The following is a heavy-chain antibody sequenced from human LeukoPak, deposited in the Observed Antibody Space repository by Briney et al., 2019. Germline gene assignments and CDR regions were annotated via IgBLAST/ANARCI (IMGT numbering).Heavy chain of an antibody. CDR1: GGAISSGDYY. J-gene: IGHJ4*02. CDR2: IYYSGST. V-gene: IGHV4-30-4*01. CDR3: ARDYYGSGSYWT. D-gene: IGHD3-10*01. Sequence: SQTLSLTCTVSGGAISSGDYYWSWIRQPPGKGLEWIGYIYYSGSTYYNPSLKSRVTISVETSKKQISLKLNSVTAADTAVYYCARDYYGSGSYWTWGQGTLVTVSS.